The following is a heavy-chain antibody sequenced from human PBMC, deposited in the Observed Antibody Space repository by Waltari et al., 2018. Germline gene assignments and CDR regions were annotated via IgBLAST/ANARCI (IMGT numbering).Heavy chain of an antibody. Sequence: EEQLVESGGGLVQPGESLRLSCAASGFTFSRYWMDWVRQAPGRGLVWVDRMNREGGTTSYARSVKGRFTSSRYNAKNTLDGQMNRLRAEDTAVYYCARVATKTYSSPVPGRPYYYGMDVWGQGTTVTVSS. CDR2: MNREGGTT. J-gene: IGHJ6*02. D-gene: IGHD6-13*01. CDR1: GFTFSRYW. CDR3: ARVATKTYSSPVPGRPYYYGMDV. V-gene: IGHV3-74*01.